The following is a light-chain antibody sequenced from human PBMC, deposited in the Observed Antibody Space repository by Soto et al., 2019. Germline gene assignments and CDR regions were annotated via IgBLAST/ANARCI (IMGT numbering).Light chain of an antibody. CDR2: AAS. CDR1: ESINRH. Sequence: DIQMTQSPSSLSASVGDRVTITCRASESINRHLTWYQQKPGKAPKLLIYAASSLQNGVPSRFSGSGSGTDFTLTISNLQPEDFATYYCQQSYSTLSITFGQGTRLEIK. CDR3: QQSYSTLSIT. J-gene: IGKJ5*01. V-gene: IGKV1-39*01.